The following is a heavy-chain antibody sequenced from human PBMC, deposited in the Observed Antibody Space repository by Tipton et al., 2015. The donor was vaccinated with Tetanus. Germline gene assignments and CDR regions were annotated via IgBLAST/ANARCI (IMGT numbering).Heavy chain of an antibody. CDR1: GGSFRTYA. Sequence: QLVQSGAEVKRPGASVKVSCVASGGSFRTYAISWVRQAPGQGLEWLGWITPNNGATNFAHNFQDRVTMTSDTSISTVYMELNRLRSDDSAVYYCARGSLRKGFLEWHFDYWGQGTLVIVSS. J-gene: IGHJ4*02. D-gene: IGHD3-3*01. V-gene: IGHV1-2*02. CDR3: ARGSLRKGFLEWHFDY. CDR2: ITPNNGAT.